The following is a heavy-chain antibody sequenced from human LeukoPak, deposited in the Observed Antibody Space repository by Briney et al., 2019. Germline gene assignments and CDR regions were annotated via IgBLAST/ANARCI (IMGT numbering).Heavy chain of an antibody. CDR1: GFTFSSFS. Sequence: GGSLRLSCAASGFTFSSFSLNWVRQAPGKGLEWVSYISQSNNIYYADSVKGRFTISRDNAKNSLYLHMNSLRAEDTAVYYCAKTAAAGTYYYYYMDVWGKGTTVTVSS. D-gene: IGHD6-13*01. V-gene: IGHV3-21*05. CDR3: AKTAAAGTYYYYYMDV. CDR2: ISQSNNI. J-gene: IGHJ6*03.